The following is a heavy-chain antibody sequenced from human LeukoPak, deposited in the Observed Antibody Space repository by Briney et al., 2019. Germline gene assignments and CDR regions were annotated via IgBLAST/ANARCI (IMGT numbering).Heavy chain of an antibody. CDR1: GGTFSSYA. D-gene: IGHD4-17*01. CDR2: IIPIFGTA. V-gene: IGHV1-69*13. CDR3: AAAYGDYVNWYFDL. Sequence: GASVKVSCKASGGTFSSYAISWVRQAPGQGFEWMGGIIPIFGTANYAQKFQGRVTITADESTSTAYMELSSLRSEDTAVYYCAAAYGDYVNWYFDLWGRGTLVTVSS. J-gene: IGHJ2*01.